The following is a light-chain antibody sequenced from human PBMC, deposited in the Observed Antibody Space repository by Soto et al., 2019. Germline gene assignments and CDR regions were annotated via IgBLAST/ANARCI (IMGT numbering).Light chain of an antibody. CDR2: RAY. V-gene: IGLV1-44*01. J-gene: IGLJ3*02. CDR1: TSNIGRNT. CDR3: ASWDDSLTAWV. Sequence: QTVVTQPPSASGTPGQRVTISCSGSTSNIGRNTVDWFQHLPGTAPKRLIYRAYQRPSGVPDRFSGSKSGTSASLAISGLQSEDEGDYYCASWDDSLTAWVFGGGTQLTVL.